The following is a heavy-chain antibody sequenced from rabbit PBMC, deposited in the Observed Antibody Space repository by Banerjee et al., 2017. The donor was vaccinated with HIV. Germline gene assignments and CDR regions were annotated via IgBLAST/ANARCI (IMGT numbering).Heavy chain of an antibody. CDR1: GFDFSRST. Sequence: TCTASGFDFSRSTMCWVRQAPGKGLEWIASIDTGDGTTYYASWVNGRFTVSLDNARNTVFLQMTSLTPADTATYFCVRESSASNFNLWGQGTLVTVS. D-gene: IGHD1-1*01. CDR2: IDTGDGTT. CDR3: VRESSASNFNL. V-gene: IGHV1S47*01. J-gene: IGHJ4*01.